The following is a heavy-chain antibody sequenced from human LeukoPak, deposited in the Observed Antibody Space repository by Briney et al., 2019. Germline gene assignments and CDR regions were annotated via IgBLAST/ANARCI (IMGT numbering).Heavy chain of an antibody. CDR2: NHHSRST. CDR3: ARGREYSSSWYNPPRRPFDY. CDR1: GGSLSGYF. J-gene: IGHJ4*02. V-gene: IGHV4-34*01. Sequence: PSETLFLTCSVHGGSLSGYFWGSSPWTPGKGVEWVGQNHHSRSTNYNPSLKSRVTISVDTSKNQFSLKLSSVTAADTAVYYCARGREYSSSWYNPPRRPFDYWGQGTLVTVSS. D-gene: IGHD6-13*01.